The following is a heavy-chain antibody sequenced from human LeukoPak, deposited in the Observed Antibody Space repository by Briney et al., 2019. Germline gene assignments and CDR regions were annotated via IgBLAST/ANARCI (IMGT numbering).Heavy chain of an antibody. CDR1: GCTFSSYG. D-gene: IGHD4-11*01. CDR3: ARDPEGVLQYHPYYYYYGMDV. V-gene: IGHV3-21*01. CDR2: ISSSSSYI. J-gene: IGHJ6*02. Sequence: GSLRLSCAASGCTFSSYGMNWVRQAPGKGLEWVSSISSSSSYIYYADSVKGRFTISRDNSKNTLYLQMNSLRAEDTAVYYCARDPEGVLQYHPYYYYYGMDVWGQGTTVTVSS.